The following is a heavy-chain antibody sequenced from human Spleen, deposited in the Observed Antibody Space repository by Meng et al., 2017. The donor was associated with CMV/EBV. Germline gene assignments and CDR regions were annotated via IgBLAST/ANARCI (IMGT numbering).Heavy chain of an antibody. Sequence: GGSLRLSCAASGFTFSSNAMSWVRQAPGKGLEWVSSISGGGGSTYYADSMKGRFTISRDNSKSTLYLQMNSLRAEDTAVYYCAKCSGIDCYFDYWGQRALVTVSS. V-gene: IGHV3-23*01. CDR2: ISGGGGST. CDR3: AKCSGIDCYFDY. J-gene: IGHJ4*02. CDR1: GFTFSSNA. D-gene: IGHD2-8*02.